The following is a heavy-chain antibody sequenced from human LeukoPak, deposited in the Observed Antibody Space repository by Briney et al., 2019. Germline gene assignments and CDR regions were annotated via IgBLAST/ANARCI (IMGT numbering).Heavy chain of an antibody. Sequence: GGSLRLSCAASGFIFSNYAIHWVRQAPGKGLEWVAAVSYDGNLQHYADAVKGRFTVSRDDSKNTVFLQINSLRTDDSAVYWCVKVYPTVTTSSVLGSWGQGTLVTVSS. CDR2: VSYDGNLQ. V-gene: IGHV3-30*18. J-gene: IGHJ4*02. D-gene: IGHD4-17*01. CDR3: VKVYPTVTTSSVLGS. CDR1: GFIFSNYA.